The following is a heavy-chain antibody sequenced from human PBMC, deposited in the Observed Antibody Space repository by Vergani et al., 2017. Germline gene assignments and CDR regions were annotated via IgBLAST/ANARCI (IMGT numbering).Heavy chain of an antibody. CDR3: ASLVVVPAASYFDY. Sequence: QVQLVESGGGVVQPGRSLRLSCAASGFTFSSYGMHWVRQAPGKGLEWVAVIWYDGSNKYYADSVKGRFTISRDNAKNSLYLQMNSLRAEDTAVYYCASLVVVPAASYFDYWGQGTLVTVSS. J-gene: IGHJ4*02. D-gene: IGHD2-2*01. CDR1: GFTFSSYG. CDR2: IWYDGSNK. V-gene: IGHV3-33*03.